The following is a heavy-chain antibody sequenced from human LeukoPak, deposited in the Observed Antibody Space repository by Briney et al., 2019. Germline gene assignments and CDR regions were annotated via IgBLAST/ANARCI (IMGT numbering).Heavy chain of an antibody. V-gene: IGHV3-53*01. J-gene: IGHJ4*02. CDR3: ARDLVKAVAGTGD. Sequence: GGSLRLSCAASGFTVSGNYMNWVRQTPGEGLEWISVIYSGGNTYYADSVKGRFTISRDNSKNTLYLQMNSLRVEDTAMYYCARDLVKAVAGTGDWGQGTLVTVSS. D-gene: IGHD6-19*01. CDR1: GFTVSGNY. CDR2: IYSGGNT.